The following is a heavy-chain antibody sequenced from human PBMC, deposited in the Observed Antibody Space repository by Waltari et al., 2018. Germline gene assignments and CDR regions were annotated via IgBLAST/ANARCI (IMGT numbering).Heavy chain of an antibody. CDR3: AASGKADFDS. CDR1: GYSFPDYY. D-gene: IGHD6-13*01. Sequence: EVQLVQSGAEVKKPGATVKISCKVSGYSFPDYYMHWVQQAPGKGLEWMGLLDPEDGETIYAERFQGRVTMTADTSSNATYMEVSSLRSEDTAVYYCAASGKADFDSWGQGTLVTVSS. V-gene: IGHV1-69-2*01. CDR2: LDPEDGET. J-gene: IGHJ4*02.